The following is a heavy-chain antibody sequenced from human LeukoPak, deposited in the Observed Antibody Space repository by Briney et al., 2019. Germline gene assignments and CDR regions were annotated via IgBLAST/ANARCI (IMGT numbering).Heavy chain of an antibody. J-gene: IGHJ4*02. CDR3: ARPTDYDYVWGSYRH. CDR1: GFTFSSYA. CDR2: ISYDGSNK. V-gene: IGHV3-30*04. Sequence: PGGSLRLSCAASGFTFSSYAMHWVRQAPRKGQEWVAVISYDGSNKYYADSVKGRFTISRDNSKNTLYLQMNSLRAEDTAVYYCARPTDYDYVWGSYRHWGQGTLVTVSS. D-gene: IGHD3-16*02.